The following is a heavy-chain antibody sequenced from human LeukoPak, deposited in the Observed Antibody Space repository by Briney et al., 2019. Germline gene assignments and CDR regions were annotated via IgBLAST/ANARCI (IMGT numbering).Heavy chain of an antibody. V-gene: IGHV3-21*01. D-gene: IGHD2-2*01. Sequence: GGSLRLSCAASGFTFSSYSMNWVRQAPGKGLEWVSSISSSSSYIYYADSVKGRFTISRDNAKNSLYLQMNSLRAEDTAVYYCARGGYCSSTSCFDAFDIWGQRTMVAVSS. J-gene: IGHJ3*02. CDR1: GFTFSSYS. CDR2: ISSSSSYI. CDR3: ARGGYCSSTSCFDAFDI.